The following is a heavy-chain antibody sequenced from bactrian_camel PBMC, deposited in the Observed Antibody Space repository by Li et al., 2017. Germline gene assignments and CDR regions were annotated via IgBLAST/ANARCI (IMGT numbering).Heavy chain of an antibody. J-gene: IGHJ4*01. CDR2: TDSTGTT. CDR1: GYTYT. D-gene: IGHD4*01. V-gene: IGHV3S67*01. CDR3: AARKRYTGLCYSGRSTIRVPEIRDYSF. Sequence: QLVESGGGSVQAGGSLRLSCVVFGYTYTMAWFRQAPGKEREGVAGTDSTGTTTYADAVKGRFSISQDSAKNTMSLQMNNLIPEDTAQYYCAARKRYTGLCYSGRSTIRVPEIRDYSFWGRGTQVTVS.